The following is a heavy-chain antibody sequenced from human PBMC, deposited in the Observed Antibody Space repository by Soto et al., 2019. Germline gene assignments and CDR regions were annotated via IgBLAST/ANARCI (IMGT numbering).Heavy chain of an antibody. Sequence: ASVKVSCKASGYTFTKYTIHWVRQAPGQRLEWMGWIIAGKGNTRYSQKFQGRVAITRDSSASTAYMELSSLRSEDTAVYYCARDTYYGSGTYNFFDYWG. V-gene: IGHV1-3*01. CDR2: IIAGKGNT. CDR3: ARDTYYGSGTYNFFDY. CDR1: GYTFTKYT. J-gene: IGHJ4*01. D-gene: IGHD3-10*01.